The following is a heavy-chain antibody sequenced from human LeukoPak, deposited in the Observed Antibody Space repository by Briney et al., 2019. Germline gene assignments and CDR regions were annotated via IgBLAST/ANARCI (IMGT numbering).Heavy chain of an antibody. D-gene: IGHD5-12*01. J-gene: IGHJ3*02. CDR2: ISAYNGNT. CDR3: ARVRSDYAGFDI. V-gene: IGHV1-18*01. Sequence: GASVKVSCKASGYTFTSYGISWVRQAPGQGLEWMGWISAYNGNTNYAQKLQGRVTMTRDTSISTAYMELSRLRSDDTAVYYCARVRSDYAGFDIWGQGTMVTVSS. CDR1: GYTFTSYG.